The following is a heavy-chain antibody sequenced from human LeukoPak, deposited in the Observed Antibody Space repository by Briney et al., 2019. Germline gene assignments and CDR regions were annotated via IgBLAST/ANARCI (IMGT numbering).Heavy chain of an antibody. CDR3: ARVQYDIYTARYYMDV. CDR1: GYTFTSYG. V-gene: IGHV1-18*01. Sequence: ASVKVSCKASGYTFTSYGVSWVRQAPGQGLEWMGWITVYNGNTNSVQKLQDRVTMTTDTSTSTAYMELRSLRSDDTAVYYCARVQYDIYTARYYMDVWGKGTTVTVSS. J-gene: IGHJ6*03. D-gene: IGHD3-9*01. CDR2: ITVYNGNT.